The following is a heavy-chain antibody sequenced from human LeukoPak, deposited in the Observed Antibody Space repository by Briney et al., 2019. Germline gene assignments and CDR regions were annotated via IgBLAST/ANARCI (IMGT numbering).Heavy chain of an antibody. V-gene: IGHV3-48*01. D-gene: IGHD3-22*01. CDR3: ARDPYHYDYYFDY. J-gene: IGHJ4*02. Sequence: GGSLRLSCAASGFTFSSYSMNWVRQAPGKGLEWVSYISSSSSTTYYADSVKGRFTISSDNAKNSLYLQMNSLRAEDTAVYYCARDPYHYDYYFDYWGQGILVTVSS. CDR2: ISSSSSTT. CDR1: GFTFSSYS.